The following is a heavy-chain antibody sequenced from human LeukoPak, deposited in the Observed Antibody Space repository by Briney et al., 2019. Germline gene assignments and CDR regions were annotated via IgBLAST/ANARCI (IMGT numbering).Heavy chain of an antibody. D-gene: IGHD6-6*01. J-gene: IGHJ4*02. V-gene: IGHV3-64D*06. CDR1: GFTFNRFY. Sequence: GGSLRLSCSASGFTFNRFYLHWVRQAPGKGLEFVSHISSNGATTYYADSVKGRFTISRDNSKNALYLQMSSLRADDTAVYYCVKDRSIAAPNNDFFDSWGQGALVTVSS. CDR3: VKDRSIAAPNNDFFDS. CDR2: ISSNGATT.